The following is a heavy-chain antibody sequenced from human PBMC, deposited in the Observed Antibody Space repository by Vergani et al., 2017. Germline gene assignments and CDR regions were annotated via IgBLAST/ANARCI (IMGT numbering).Heavy chain of an antibody. Sequence: QVQLVQSGAEVKKPGSSVKVSCKASGGTFSSYTISWVRQAPGQGLEWMGRIIPILGIANYAQKFQGRVTITADTSTSTAYMELSSLRSEDTAVYYCARVLVGAYYGMDVWGQGTTVTVSS. J-gene: IGHJ6*02. CDR3: ARVLVGAYYGMDV. CDR2: IIPILGIA. D-gene: IGHD1-26*01. V-gene: IGHV1-69*02. CDR1: GGTFSSYT.